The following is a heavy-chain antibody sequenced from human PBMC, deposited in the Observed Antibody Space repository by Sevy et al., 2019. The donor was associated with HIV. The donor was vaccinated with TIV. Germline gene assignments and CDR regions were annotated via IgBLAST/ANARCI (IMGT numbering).Heavy chain of an antibody. CDR3: ARDHVFLKVEWELYG. J-gene: IGHJ4*02. Sequence: ATVKVSCKASGGTFSSYAISWVRQAPGQGLEWMGGIIPIFGTANYAQKFQGRVTITADESTSTAYMELSSLRSEDTAVYYCARDHVFLKVEWELYGWGQGTLVTVSS. D-gene: IGHD1-26*01. CDR1: GGTFSSYA. V-gene: IGHV1-69*13. CDR2: IIPIFGTA.